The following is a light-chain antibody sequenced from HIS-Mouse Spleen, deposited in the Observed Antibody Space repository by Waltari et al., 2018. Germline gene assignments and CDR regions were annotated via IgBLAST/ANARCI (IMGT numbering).Light chain of an antibody. CDR1: SSDVGGYHY. Sequence: QSALTQHASVSGSPGQSITISCTGTSSDVGGYHYVSWYQQHPGKAPKLMIYDVSNRPSGVSNRFSGSKSGNTASLTISGLQAEDEADYYCSSYTSSSTWVFGGGTKLTVL. CDR3: SSYTSSSTWV. V-gene: IGLV2-14*03. CDR2: DVS. J-gene: IGLJ3*02.